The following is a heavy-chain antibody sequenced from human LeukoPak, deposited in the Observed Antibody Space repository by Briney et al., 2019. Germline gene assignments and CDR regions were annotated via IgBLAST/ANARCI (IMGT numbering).Heavy chain of an antibody. D-gene: IGHD4-23*01. CDR2: INHGGST. V-gene: IGHV4-34*01. CDR3: ARYLDYGGNSRVFQH. J-gene: IGHJ1*01. Sequence: PSETLSLTCAVYGGSLSAYYWTWIRQPPGKGLEWIGEINHGGSTNYNPSLKSRVTISIDTSRNQFSLELSSVTAADTAFYYCARYLDYGGNSRVFQHWGQGTLVTVSS. CDR1: GGSLSAYY.